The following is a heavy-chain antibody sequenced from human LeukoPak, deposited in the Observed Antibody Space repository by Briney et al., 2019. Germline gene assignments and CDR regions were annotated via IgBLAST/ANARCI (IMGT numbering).Heavy chain of an antibody. CDR3: ARINYYDSSGYSFGI. CDR2: IYPGDSDT. J-gene: IGHJ3*02. CDR1: GYSFTSYW. Sequence: GESLRISCKGSGYSFTSYWIGWVRQMPGKGLEWMGIIYPGDSDTRYSPSFQGQVTISADKSISTAYLQWSILKASDTAMYYCARINYYDSSGYSFGIWGQGTTVTVSS. V-gene: IGHV5-51*01. D-gene: IGHD3-22*01.